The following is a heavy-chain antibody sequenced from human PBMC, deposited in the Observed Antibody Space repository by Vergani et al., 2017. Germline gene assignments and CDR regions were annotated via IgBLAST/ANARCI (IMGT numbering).Heavy chain of an antibody. D-gene: IGHD3-10*01. J-gene: IGHJ1*01. CDR3: AIGYYGSGRTDPPCGEYFQH. V-gene: IGHV4-34*01. Sequence: QVQLQQWGAGLLKPSETLSITCAVYGGYFSGYYWSWIRQPPGKGLEWIGEINHSGSTNYNPSLKSRVTISVDTSKNQFSLKLSSVTAADTAVYYCAIGYYGSGRTDPPCGEYFQHWGQGTLVTVSS. CDR2: INHSGST. CDR1: GGYFSGYY.